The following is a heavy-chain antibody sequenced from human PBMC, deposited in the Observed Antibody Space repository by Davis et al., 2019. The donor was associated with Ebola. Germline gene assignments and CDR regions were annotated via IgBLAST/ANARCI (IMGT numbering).Heavy chain of an antibody. CDR3: AREIVVVPAPNYYYYGMDV. CDR2: IWYDGSNK. J-gene: IGHJ6*04. D-gene: IGHD2-2*01. CDR1: GFTFSSYG. V-gene: IGHV3-33*01. Sequence: GESLKISCAASGFTFSSYGMHWVRQAPGKGLEWVAVIWYDGSNKYYADSVKGRFTISRDNAKNSLYLQMNSLRAEDTAVYYCAREIVVVPAPNYYYYGMDVWGKGTTVTVSS.